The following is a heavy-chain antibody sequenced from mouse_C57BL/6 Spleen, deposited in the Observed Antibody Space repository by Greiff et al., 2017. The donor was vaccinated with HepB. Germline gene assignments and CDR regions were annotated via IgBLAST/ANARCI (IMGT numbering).Heavy chain of an antibody. V-gene: IGHV1-81*01. D-gene: IGHD2-4*01. CDR3: ARRGDYDDY. J-gene: IGHJ2*01. CDR2: IYPRSGNT. Sequence: VKLQESGAELARPGASVKLSCKASGYTFTSYGISWVKQRTGQGLEWIGEIYPRSGNTYYNEKFKGKATLTADKSSSTAYMELRSLTSEDSAVYFCARRGDYDDYWGQGTTLTVSS. CDR1: GYTFTSYG.